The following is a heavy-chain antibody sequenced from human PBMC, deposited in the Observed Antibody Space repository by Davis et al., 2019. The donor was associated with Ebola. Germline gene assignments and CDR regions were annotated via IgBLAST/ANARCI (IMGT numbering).Heavy chain of an antibody. J-gene: IGHJ4*02. Sequence: GESLKISCVASGFTFSNYNMHWVRQAPGEGLMLVARISGDGTRTKYADSVDGRFTVSRDNAKDTLFLQMISLRVEDTAVYYCARSEIRFFAPDYWGQGTLVSVSS. CDR3: ARSEIRFFAPDY. D-gene: IGHD3-3*01. CDR1: GFTFSNYN. V-gene: IGHV3-74*03. CDR2: ISGDGTRT.